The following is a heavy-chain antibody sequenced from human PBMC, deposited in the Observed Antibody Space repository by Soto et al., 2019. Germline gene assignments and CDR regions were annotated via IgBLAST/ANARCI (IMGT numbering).Heavy chain of an antibody. J-gene: IGHJ1*01. Sequence: GGSLRLSCAASGFTFNNYAMHWVRQAPGRGLEWVALISSDGTQTHYADSVKGRISISRDKSKNTLYLQLNSLGPDDTAVFYCVRGRGGSSSWYSGHFDHWGQGALVTVSS. CDR1: GFTFNNYA. V-gene: IGHV3-30*03. D-gene: IGHD2-2*01. CDR2: ISSDGTQT. CDR3: VRGRGGSSSWYSGHFDH.